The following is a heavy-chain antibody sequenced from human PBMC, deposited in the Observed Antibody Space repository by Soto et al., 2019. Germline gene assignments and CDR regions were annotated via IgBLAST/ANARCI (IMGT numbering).Heavy chain of an antibody. CDR1: GFTFDDYA. CDR2: ISWNSGSI. Sequence: GGSLRLSCAASGFTFDDYAMHWVRQAPGKGLEWVSGISWNSGSIGYADSVKGRFTISRDNAKNSLYLQMNSLRAEDTALYYCAKDKAAVYFSVIDYWGQGTLVTVSS. V-gene: IGHV3-9*01. D-gene: IGHD3-3*01. CDR3: AKDKAAVYFSVIDY. J-gene: IGHJ4*02.